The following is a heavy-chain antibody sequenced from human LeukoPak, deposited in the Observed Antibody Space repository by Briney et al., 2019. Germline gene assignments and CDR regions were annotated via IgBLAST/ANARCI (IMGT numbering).Heavy chain of an antibody. V-gene: IGHV5-51*01. D-gene: IGHD4-17*01. CDR1: GYSFTSYW. Sequence: KPGESLKISCKGSGYSFTSYWIGWVRQMPGKGLEWMGIIYPGDSDTRYSPSFQGQVTISADKSISTAYLQWSSLKASDTAMYYCARSGDVYLRDGDYVPFDYWGQGTLVTVSS. J-gene: IGHJ4*02. CDR2: IYPGDSDT. CDR3: ARSGDVYLRDGDYVPFDY.